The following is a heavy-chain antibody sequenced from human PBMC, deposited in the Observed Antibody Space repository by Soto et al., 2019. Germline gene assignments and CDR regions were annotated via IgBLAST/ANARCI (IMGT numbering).Heavy chain of an antibody. CDR1: GFTFSDYY. J-gene: IGHJ4*02. CDR3: ARERNNYYDSSGFDY. V-gene: IGHV3-11*06. Sequence: GSLRLSCAASGFTFSDYYMSWIRQAPGKGLEWVSYSSSSSSYTNYADSVKGRFTISRDNAKNSLYLQMNSLRAEDTAVYYCARERNNYYDSSGFDYWCQGTLVTVSS. D-gene: IGHD3-22*01. CDR2: SSSSSSYT.